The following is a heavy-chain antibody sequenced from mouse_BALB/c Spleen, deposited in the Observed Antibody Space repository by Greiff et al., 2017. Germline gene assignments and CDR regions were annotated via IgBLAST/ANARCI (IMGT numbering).Heavy chain of an antibody. V-gene: IGHV1-67*01. CDR2: ISTYYGNT. Sequence: QVQLQQSGPELVRPGVSVKISCKGSGYTFTDYAMHWVKQSHAKSLEWIGVISTYYGNTNYNQKFKGKATMTVDKSSSTAYMELARLTSDVSAIYYCARFTMITRDAMDYWGQGTSVTVSS. CDR1: GYTFTDYA. J-gene: IGHJ4*01. CDR3: ARFTMITRDAMDY. D-gene: IGHD2-4*01.